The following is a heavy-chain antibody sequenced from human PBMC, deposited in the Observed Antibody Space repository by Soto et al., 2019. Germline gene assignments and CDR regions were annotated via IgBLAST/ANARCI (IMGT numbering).Heavy chain of an antibody. CDR1: GFTFSSYG. CDR3: ARGGQWLVPAAFDI. J-gene: IGHJ3*02. CDR2: IWYDGSNK. D-gene: IGHD6-19*01. V-gene: IGHV3-33*01. Sequence: PGGSLRLSCAASGFTFSSYGMHWVRQAPGKGLEWVAVIWYDGSNKYYADSVKGRFTISRDNSKNTLYLQMNSLRAEDTAVYYCARGGQWLVPAAFDIWGQGTTVTVSS.